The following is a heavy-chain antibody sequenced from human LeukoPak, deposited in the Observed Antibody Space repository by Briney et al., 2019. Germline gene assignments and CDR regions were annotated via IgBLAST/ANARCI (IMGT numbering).Heavy chain of an antibody. J-gene: IGHJ5*02. V-gene: IGHV3-11*01. CDR2: ISSSGSTI. Sequence: GGSLRLSCAASGFTFGDYYMSWIRQAPGKGLEWVSYISSSGSTIYYADSVKGRFTISRDNAKNSLYLQMNSLRAEDTAVYYCARDRSSGWYGRFDPWGQGTLVTVSS. CDR3: ARDRSSGWYGRFDP. CDR1: GFTFGDYY. D-gene: IGHD6-19*01.